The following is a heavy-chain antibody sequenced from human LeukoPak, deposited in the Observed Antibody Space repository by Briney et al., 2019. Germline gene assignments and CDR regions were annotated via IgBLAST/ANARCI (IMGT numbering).Heavy chain of an antibody. CDR1: GFTVSSNY. CDR2: IYSGGST. D-gene: IGHD3-22*01. CDR3: AREPYDSSGYDY. Sequence: PGGSLRLSCAASGFTVSSNYMSWVRQAPGKGLGWVSVIYSGGSTYYADSVKGRFTISRDNSKNTLYLQMNSLRAEDTAVYYCAREPYDSSGYDYWGQGTLVTVSS. V-gene: IGHV3-53*01. J-gene: IGHJ4*02.